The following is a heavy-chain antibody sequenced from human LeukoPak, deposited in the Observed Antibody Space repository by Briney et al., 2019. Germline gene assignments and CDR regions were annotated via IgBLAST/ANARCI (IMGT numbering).Heavy chain of an antibody. CDR2: IRSGVHTT. Sequence: GGSLRLSCAASGFTFDSYGVSWVRQAPGQGLEWVSGIRSGVHTTPYAYPVQGRVIISKYNTKNTVSLPLNSLRPEDTALYYCAKHFCTGLDCSLFDSWGQGTLVTVSS. CDR3: AKHFCTGLDCSLFDS. D-gene: IGHD3/OR15-3a*01. CDR1: GFTFDSYG. J-gene: IGHJ4*02. V-gene: IGHV3-23*01.